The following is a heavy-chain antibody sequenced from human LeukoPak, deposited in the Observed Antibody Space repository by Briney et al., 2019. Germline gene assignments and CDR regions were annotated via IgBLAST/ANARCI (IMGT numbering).Heavy chain of an antibody. V-gene: IGHV3-30-3*01. Sequence: HPGGSLRLSCAASGFTFSSYAMHWVRQAPGKGLEWVAVISYDGSNKYYADSVKGRFTISRDNSKNTLYLQMNSLRAEDTAVYYCATDRAEQQGVQLYYYFGMDVWGQGATVTVSS. CDR1: GFTFSSYA. D-gene: IGHD6-13*01. CDR2: ISYDGSNK. CDR3: ATDRAEQQGVQLYYYFGMDV. J-gene: IGHJ6*02.